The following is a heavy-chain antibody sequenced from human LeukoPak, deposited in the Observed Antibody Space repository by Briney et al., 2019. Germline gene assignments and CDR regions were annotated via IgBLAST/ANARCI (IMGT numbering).Heavy chain of an antibody. CDR1: GFTFSHYG. Sequence: GGSLRLSCAASGFTFSHYGLHWARQAPGKGLVWVSHINPDGSSTNYADSVKGRFTISRDNAENTLFLQMNSLRVEDTAVYYCGRYRSGYYSDFWGQGTLVTVSS. J-gene: IGHJ4*02. D-gene: IGHD3-22*01. CDR3: GRYRSGYYSDF. V-gene: IGHV3-74*01. CDR2: INPDGSST.